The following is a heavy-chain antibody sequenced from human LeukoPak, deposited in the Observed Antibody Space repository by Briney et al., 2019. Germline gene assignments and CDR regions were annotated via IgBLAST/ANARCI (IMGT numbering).Heavy chain of an antibody. CDR3: AREPVPHYYYGMDV. D-gene: IGHD4-17*01. Sequence: GGSLRLSCAASEFTFSSYSMTWVRQAPGKGLEWVSYISSSSSTIYYADSVKGRFTISRDNAKNSLYLQMNSLRAEDTAVYYCAREPVPHYYYGMDVWGQGTTVTVSS. CDR1: EFTFSSYS. CDR2: ISSSSSTI. V-gene: IGHV3-48*04. J-gene: IGHJ6*02.